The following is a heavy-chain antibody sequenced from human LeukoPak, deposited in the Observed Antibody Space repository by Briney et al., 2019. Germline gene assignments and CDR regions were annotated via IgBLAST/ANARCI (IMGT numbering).Heavy chain of an antibody. J-gene: IGHJ4*02. Sequence: PSETLSLTCTVSGDSTSSDRYYGGWVRQPPGKGLEWIGNIYYSGSTYYNPSLKSRVTMSVDTSKNLFFLKLNSVTAADTAVYYCARGRPYSGGYHLDYWGQGTLVTVSA. V-gene: IGHV4-39*02. CDR3: ARGRPYSGGYHLDY. D-gene: IGHD1-26*01. CDR1: GDSTSSDRYY. CDR2: IYYSGST.